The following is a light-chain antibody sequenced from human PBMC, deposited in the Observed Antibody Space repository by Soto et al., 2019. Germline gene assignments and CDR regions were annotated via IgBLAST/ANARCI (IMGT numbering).Light chain of an antibody. CDR3: CSYTRTSTYV. CDR1: SSDVGGYNY. V-gene: IGLV2-14*01. J-gene: IGLJ1*01. Sequence: QSVLTQPASVSGSPGQSITISCTGTSSDVGGYNYVSWYQQHPGKAPKLMIYEVSNRPSGVSNRFSGSKSGSTASLTISGLQAEDEADYYCCSYTRTSTYVFGTGTKVTV. CDR2: EVS.